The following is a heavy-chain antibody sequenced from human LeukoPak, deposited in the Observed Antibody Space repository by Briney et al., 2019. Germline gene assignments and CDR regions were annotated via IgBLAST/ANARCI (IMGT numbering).Heavy chain of an antibody. J-gene: IGHJ3*02. Sequence: PSETLSVTCTVSGGSISSYYWSWIRQPPGKGLEWIGYIYYSGSTNYNPSLKSRVTISVDTSKNQFSLKLSSVTAADTAVYYCASQYSSSWDDAFDIWGQGTMVTVSS. CDR2: IYYSGST. V-gene: IGHV4-59*01. CDR3: ASQYSSSWDDAFDI. CDR1: GGSISSYY. D-gene: IGHD6-13*01.